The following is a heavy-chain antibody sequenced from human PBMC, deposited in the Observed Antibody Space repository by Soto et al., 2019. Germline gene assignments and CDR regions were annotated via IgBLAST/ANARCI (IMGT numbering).Heavy chain of an antibody. Sequence: PGESLKISCKASGYSFTTYLIGWVRQMPGKGLEWMATIYPGDSSTRYSPPFQGQVTISADKSTSTVSLQWSSLQASDTAIYYCAVWGGEGHAQFEPWGQGTLVTVSS. CDR3: AVWGGEGHAQFEP. CDR1: GYSFTTYL. V-gene: IGHV5-51*01. CDR2: IYPGDSST. J-gene: IGHJ5*01. D-gene: IGHD3-16*01.